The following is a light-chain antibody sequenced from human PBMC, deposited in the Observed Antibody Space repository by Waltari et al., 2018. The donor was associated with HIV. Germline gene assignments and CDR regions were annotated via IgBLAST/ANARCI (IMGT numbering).Light chain of an antibody. CDR3: QVWDSDSDHVV. V-gene: IGLV3-21*04. CDR2: YDR. CDR1: NIGNKN. Sequence: SYVLTQPPSVSVAPGKTATITCGGNNIGNKNVNWYQQKPGQAPVVVIFYDRDRPSGIPERFSGSSSANIATLTISRVEAGDEADYYCQVWDSDSDHVVFGVGTKLTVL. J-gene: IGLJ2*01.